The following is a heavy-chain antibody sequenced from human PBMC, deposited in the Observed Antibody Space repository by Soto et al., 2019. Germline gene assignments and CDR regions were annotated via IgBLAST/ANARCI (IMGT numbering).Heavy chain of an antibody. CDR3: AKELAMTRPDFYYDMDV. Sequence: PGGSLRLSCAASVFTFSSYGMPWVRHAPGKGLAWGAVISYDGSNEYYTDPVKGLFPISRDNCTNTRYLHMNSLRAAETRACYRAKELAMTRPDFYYDMDVWGQVPTVTV. V-gene: IGHV3-30*18. CDR1: VFTFSSYG. CDR2: ISYDGSNE. D-gene: IGHD4-17*01. J-gene: IGHJ6*02.